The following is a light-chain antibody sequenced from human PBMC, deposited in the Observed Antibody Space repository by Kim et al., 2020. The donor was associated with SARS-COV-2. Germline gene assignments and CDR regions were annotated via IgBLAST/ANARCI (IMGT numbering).Light chain of an antibody. CDR2: EDN. V-gene: IGLV6-57*03. J-gene: IGLJ3*02. Sequence: GKTVSSPCTRGSGSIARTYVQWYQQRPGSAPTTVIYEDNQRPSGVPDRFSGSIDSSSNSASLTISGLKTEDEADYYCQSYDSSTWVFGGGTQLTVL. CDR3: QSYDSSTWV. CDR1: SGSIARTY.